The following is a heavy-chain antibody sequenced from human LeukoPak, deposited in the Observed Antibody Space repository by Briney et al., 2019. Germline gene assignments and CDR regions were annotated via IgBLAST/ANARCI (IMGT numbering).Heavy chain of an antibody. V-gene: IGHV3-30-3*01. CDR2: ISYDESNK. D-gene: IGHD1-1*01. Sequence: GGSLRLSCAASGFTFSSYAMHWVRQAPGKGLEWVAVISYDESNKYYADSVKGRFTISRDNSKNTLYLQMNSLRAEDTAVYYCARYDARYGMDVWGQGTTVTVSS. CDR1: GFTFSSYA. J-gene: IGHJ6*02. CDR3: ARYDARYGMDV.